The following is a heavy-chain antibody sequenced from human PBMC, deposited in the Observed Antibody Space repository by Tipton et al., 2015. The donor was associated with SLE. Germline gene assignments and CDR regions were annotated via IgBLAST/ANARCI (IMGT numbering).Heavy chain of an antibody. CDR2: IYTSGST. CDR1: GGSISSYY. Sequence: TLSLTCTVSGGSISSYYWSWIRQPAGEGLEWIGRIYTSGSTNYNPSLKSRVTMSVETSKNQFSLKLSSVTAADTAVYYCARRTMVFGWYYGMDVWGQGTTVTVSS. J-gene: IGHJ6*02. V-gene: IGHV4-4*07. CDR3: ARRTMVFGWYYGMDV. D-gene: IGHD3-10*01.